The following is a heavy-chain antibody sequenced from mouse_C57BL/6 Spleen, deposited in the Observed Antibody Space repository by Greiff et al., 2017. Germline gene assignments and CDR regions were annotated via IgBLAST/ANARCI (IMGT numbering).Heavy chain of an antibody. CDR2: ISDGGSYT. Sequence: EVQLVESGGGLVKPGGSLKLSCAASGFTFSSYAMSWVRQTPEKRLEWVATISDGGSYTYYPDNVKGRFTISRTNAKNTLYLQMSQLKSEDTAMYYCSRGGGMHYFDYWGQGTTLTVSS. CDR1: GFTFSSYA. D-gene: IGHD6-5*01. J-gene: IGHJ2*01. CDR3: SRGGGMHYFDY. V-gene: IGHV5-4*01.